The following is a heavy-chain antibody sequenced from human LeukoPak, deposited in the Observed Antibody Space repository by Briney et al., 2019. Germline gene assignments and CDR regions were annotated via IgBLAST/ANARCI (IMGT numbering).Heavy chain of an antibody. V-gene: IGHV3-30*03. CDR2: ISYDGSNK. Sequence: VQPGRSLRLSCAASGFTFSSYGMHWVRQAPGKGLEWVAVISYDGSNKYYADSVKGRFTISRDNSKNTLYLQMNSLRAEDTAVYYCARDQGSTMTAHDWGQGTLVTVSS. CDR3: ARDQGSTMTAHD. J-gene: IGHJ4*02. CDR1: GFTFSSYG. D-gene: IGHD3-22*01.